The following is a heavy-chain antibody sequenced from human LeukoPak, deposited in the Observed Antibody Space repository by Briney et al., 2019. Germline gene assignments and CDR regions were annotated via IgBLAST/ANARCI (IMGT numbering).Heavy chain of an antibody. J-gene: IGHJ4*02. V-gene: IGHV7-4-1*02. CDR2: INTNTGNP. CDR1: GYTFTSYA. Sequence: ASVKVSCKASGYTFTSYAMHWVRQAPGQGLEWMGWINTNTGNPTYAQGFTGRFVFYLDTSVSTAYLQISSQKAEDTAVYYCARSPVERATMGLEDYWGQGTLVTVSS. CDR3: ARSPVERATMGLEDY. D-gene: IGHD5-24*01.